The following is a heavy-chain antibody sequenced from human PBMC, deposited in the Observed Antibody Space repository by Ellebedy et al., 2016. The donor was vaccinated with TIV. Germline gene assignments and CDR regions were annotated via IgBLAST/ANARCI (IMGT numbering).Heavy chain of an antibody. Sequence: MPSETLSLTCTVSGGSMSSFYWSWIRQPPGKGLEWIGYKYHSESVSESPNYNPSLKSRVSISVDTSKNQFSLKLTSVSAADTGIYYCARKRPDAGGGGLDVWGQGTTVIVSS. J-gene: IGHJ6*02. CDR1: GGSMSSFY. D-gene: IGHD3-10*01. CDR3: ARKRPDAGGGGLDV. V-gene: IGHV4-59*01. CDR2: KYHSESVSESP.